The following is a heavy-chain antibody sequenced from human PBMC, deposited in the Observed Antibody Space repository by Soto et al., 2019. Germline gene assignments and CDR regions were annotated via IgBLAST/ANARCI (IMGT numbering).Heavy chain of an antibody. CDR1: GFSFSTTVVG. D-gene: IGHD1-7*01. V-gene: IGHV2-5*02. CDR3: AHRLKTGKLLAFDI. CDR2: IYWDDDR. J-gene: IGHJ3*02. Sequence: QITLKESGPTLVKPTQTLTLTCTFSGFSFSTTVVGVGWIRQPPGKALEWLALIYWDDDRRYSPFLKSRLTTSNXNXINQVVLTMTNMDPADTATYYCAHRLKTGKLLAFDIWGQGTMVTVSS.